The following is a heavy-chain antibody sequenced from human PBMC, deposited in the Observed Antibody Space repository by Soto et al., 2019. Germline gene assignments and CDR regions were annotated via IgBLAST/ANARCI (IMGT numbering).Heavy chain of an antibody. Sequence: QVQLVESGGGVVQPGGSLRLSCAASGFSLSDFAIYWVRQAPGKGLEWVSVVSSEGRFKNFADSVKGWFTISGDNSRNTLFLQMSSLTTEDTATYYCARGGDFSSSSEFQNWVRGTLVIVSS. J-gene: IGHJ1*01. CDR3: ARGGDFSSSSEFQN. CDR2: VSSEGRFK. CDR1: GFSLSDFA. V-gene: IGHV3-30*04. D-gene: IGHD6-6*01.